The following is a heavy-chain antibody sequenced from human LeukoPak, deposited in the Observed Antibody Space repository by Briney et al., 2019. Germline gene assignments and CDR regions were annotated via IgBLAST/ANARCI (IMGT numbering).Heavy chain of an antibody. J-gene: IGHJ4*02. Sequence: PSETLSLTCTVSGGSISSYYWSWIRQPPGKGLEWIGYIYYSGSTNYNPSLKSRVTISVDTSKNQFSLKLSSVTAADTAVYYCARDVAATQGFDYWGQGTLVTVSS. CDR1: GGSISSYY. CDR2: IYYSGST. V-gene: IGHV4-59*01. CDR3: ARDVAATQGFDY. D-gene: IGHD2-15*01.